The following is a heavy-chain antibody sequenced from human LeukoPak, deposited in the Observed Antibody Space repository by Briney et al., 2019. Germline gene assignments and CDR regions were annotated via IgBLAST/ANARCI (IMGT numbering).Heavy chain of an antibody. V-gene: IGHV3-21*01. CDR3: AREAVADFNFEY. J-gene: IGHJ4*02. CDR2: ISSSSIYI. D-gene: IGHD6-19*01. CDR1: GFTFSSHG. Sequence: GGSLRLSCAASGFTFSSHGMNWVRQAPGKGLEWVSYISSSSIYIHYADSVKGRFTISRDNAKNSLYLQMNSLRAEDTAVYYCAREAVADFNFEYWGQGTLVTVSS.